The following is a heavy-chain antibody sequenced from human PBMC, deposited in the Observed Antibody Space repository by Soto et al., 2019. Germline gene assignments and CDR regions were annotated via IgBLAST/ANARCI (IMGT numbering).Heavy chain of an antibody. CDR3: AREGGYCSGGSCYSWGNWFDP. CDR2: INPSGGST. J-gene: IGHJ5*02. D-gene: IGHD2-15*01. CDR1: GYTFTSYY. Sequence: GASVKVSCKASGYTFTSYYMHWVRQAPGQGLEWMGIINPSGGSTSYAQKFQGRVTMTRDTSTSTVYMELSSLRSEDTAVYYCAREGGYCSGGSCYSWGNWFDPWGQGTLVTVSS. V-gene: IGHV1-46*01.